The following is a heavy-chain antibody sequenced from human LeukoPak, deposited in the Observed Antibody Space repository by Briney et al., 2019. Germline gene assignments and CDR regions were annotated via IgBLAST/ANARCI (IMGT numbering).Heavy chain of an antibody. V-gene: IGHV5-10-1*01. CDR1: GYHFTNYW. CDR3: ARHGRYTAIEYFDY. Sequence: GESLKISCKGSGYHFTNYWISWVRQMPGKGLEWMGRIDPSDSYTNYSPSFQGHVTISTDKSISTAYLQWNSLKASDTAMYYCARHGRYTAIEYFDYWGQGTLVTVSS. D-gene: IGHD5-18*01. J-gene: IGHJ4*02. CDR2: IDPSDSYT.